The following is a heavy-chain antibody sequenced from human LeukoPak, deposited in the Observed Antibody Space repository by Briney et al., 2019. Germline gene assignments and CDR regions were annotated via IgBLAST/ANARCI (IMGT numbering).Heavy chain of an antibody. D-gene: IGHD1-14*01. CDR2: ISSSSSYI. CDR3: ARETRKTFHL. Sequence: GGSLSLSCAASGFTFSSHNMNWVRQAPGKGLEWVSSISSSSSYIYYADSVKGRFSISRDNAKNSLYLQMNSLRAEDTAVYYCARETRKTFHLWGQGTLVTVSS. V-gene: IGHV3-21*01. J-gene: IGHJ4*02. CDR1: GFTFSSHN.